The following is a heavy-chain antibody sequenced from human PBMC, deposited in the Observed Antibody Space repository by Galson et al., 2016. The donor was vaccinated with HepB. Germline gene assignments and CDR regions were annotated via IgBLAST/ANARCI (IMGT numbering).Heavy chain of an antibody. CDR1: GYSISTGYY. D-gene: IGHD3-10*01. V-gene: IGHV4-38-2*02. J-gene: IGHJ4*02. CDR2: IFRSGTT. Sequence: SETLSLTCSVSGYSISTGYYWGWIRQPPGKGLEWIGYIFRSGTTYYNPSLKSRVTLSLDTSKNQFSLKLASVTAADTAMYYCARDNSAMARGIIIRGEVDYWGQGTLVTVS. CDR3: ARDNSAMARGIIIRGEVDY.